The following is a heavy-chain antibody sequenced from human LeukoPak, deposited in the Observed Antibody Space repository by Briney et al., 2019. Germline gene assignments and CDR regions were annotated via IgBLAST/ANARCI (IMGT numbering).Heavy chain of an antibody. D-gene: IGHD3-10*01. CDR3: AKGDMVRTPYYYYYGMDV. J-gene: IGHJ6*02. V-gene: IGHV3-23*01. CDR2: ISGSGGST. CDR1: GFTFSSYA. Sequence: GGSLRLSCAASGFTFSSYAMSWVRQAPGKGLDCVSAISGSGGSTYYADSVKGRFTISRDNSKNTLYLQMNSLRAEDTAVYYCAKGDMVRTPYYYYYGMDVWGQGTTGTVSS.